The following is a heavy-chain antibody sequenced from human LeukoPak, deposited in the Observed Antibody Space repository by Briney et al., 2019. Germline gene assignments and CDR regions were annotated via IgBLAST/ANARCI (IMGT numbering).Heavy chain of an antibody. CDR1: GFTFSSYE. D-gene: IGHD3-16*01. V-gene: IGHV3-48*03. Sequence: GGSLRLSCAASGFTFSSYEMNWVRQAPGKGLEWVSYISSSGGTIYYADPVKGRFTISRDNAKNLLYLQMNSLRAEDTAIYYCARGGARLRLGELYFDYWGQGTLVTVSS. CDR3: ARGGARLRLGELYFDY. J-gene: IGHJ4*02. CDR2: ISSSGGTI.